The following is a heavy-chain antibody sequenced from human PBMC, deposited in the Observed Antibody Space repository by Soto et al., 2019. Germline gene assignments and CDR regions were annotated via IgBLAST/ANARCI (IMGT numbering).Heavy chain of an antibody. J-gene: IGHJ4*02. CDR3: ARDQPGYSYGYGLGY. CDR2: ISSRSSYI. Sequence: PGGSLRLSCAASGFTFSSYSMNWVRQAPGKGLEWVSSISSRSSYIYYADSVKGRFTISRDNAKNSLYLQMNSLKAEDTAVYYCARDQPGYSYGYGLGYWGQGT. D-gene: IGHD5-18*01. CDR1: GFTFSSYS. V-gene: IGHV3-21*01.